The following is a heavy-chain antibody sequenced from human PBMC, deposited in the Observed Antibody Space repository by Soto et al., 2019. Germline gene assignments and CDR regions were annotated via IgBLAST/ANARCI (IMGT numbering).Heavy chain of an antibody. CDR3: ARAGRILNGSYYPDY. D-gene: IGHD2-15*01. V-gene: IGHV1-8*01. J-gene: IGHJ4*02. CDR2: MNPNSGNT. CDR1: GYTFTSYD. Sequence: QVQLVQSGAEVKKPGASVKVSCKASGYTFTSYDINWVRQATGQGLEWMGWMNPNSGNTGYAQKLQGRVTMTRNTSIGTAYIELSSLRSEGTAFYYCARAGRILNGSYYPDYWGPGTLVTVSS.